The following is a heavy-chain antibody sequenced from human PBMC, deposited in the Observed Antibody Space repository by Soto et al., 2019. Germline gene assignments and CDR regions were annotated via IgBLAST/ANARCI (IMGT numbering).Heavy chain of an antibody. J-gene: IGHJ4*02. Sequence: SEMLCITCGFSVDSISIGYYWDWIRQPPVKGLEWIGSLYHSGGTYDNPSLSSRVTISVDTSKNQFSLSLNSVTAADTAVYYCARDPSTGLAEYWGQGTMVTVS. CDR1: VDSISIGYY. CDR2: LYHSGGT. V-gene: IGHV4-38-2*02. CDR3: ARDPSTGLAEY. D-gene: IGHD6-13*01.